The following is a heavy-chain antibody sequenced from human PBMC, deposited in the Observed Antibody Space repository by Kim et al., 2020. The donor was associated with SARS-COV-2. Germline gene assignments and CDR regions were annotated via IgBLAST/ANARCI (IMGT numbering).Heavy chain of an antibody. Sequence: GGSLRLSCAASGFTFSSYAMHWVRQAPGKGLEWVAVISYDGSNKYYADSVKGRFTISRDNSKNTLYLQMNSLRAEDTAVYYCARDRGIVGAMNEIDYWGQGTLVTVSS. CDR2: ISYDGSNK. V-gene: IGHV3-30-3*01. CDR1: GFTFSSYA. CDR3: ARDRGIVGAMNEIDY. D-gene: IGHD1-26*01. J-gene: IGHJ4*02.